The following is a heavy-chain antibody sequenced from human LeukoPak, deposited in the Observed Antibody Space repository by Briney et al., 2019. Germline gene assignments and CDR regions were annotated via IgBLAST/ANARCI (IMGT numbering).Heavy chain of an antibody. CDR1: GFTLSSYG. D-gene: IGHD3-10*01. J-gene: IGHJ4*02. Sequence: GRSLKLSCAASGFTLSSYGMHWVRQAPGKGLEWVAVIWYDGSNKYYADSVKGRFTISRDNSKNTLYLQMNSLRAEDTAVYYCARSGVRGVKDFDYWGQGTLVTVSS. CDR3: ARSGVRGVKDFDY. CDR2: IWYDGSNK. V-gene: IGHV3-33*01.